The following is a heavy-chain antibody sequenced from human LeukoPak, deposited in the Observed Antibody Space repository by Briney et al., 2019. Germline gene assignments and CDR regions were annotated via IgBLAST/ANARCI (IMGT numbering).Heavy chain of an antibody. Sequence: GGSVRLSCAASAFTFSIYSINWVRQAPGKGLEWVSSISSSSSYISYADSVKGRFTISRDDSKNTVYLQMDSPRAEDTAVYYCAKGGSWSGDPWGQGTLVTVSS. D-gene: IGHD2-15*01. CDR1: AFTFSIYS. CDR2: ISSSSSYI. V-gene: IGHV3-21*01. CDR3: AKGGSWSGDP. J-gene: IGHJ5*02.